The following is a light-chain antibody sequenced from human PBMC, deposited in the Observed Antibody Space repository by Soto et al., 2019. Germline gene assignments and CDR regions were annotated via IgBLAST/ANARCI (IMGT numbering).Light chain of an antibody. Sequence: EIVLTQSPGTLSLSPGERATLSCRASQSVSSSYLAWYQQKPGQAPRLLIYGASSRATGIPDRFSASGSGTDFTLTISGLEPEDFAVYYCQQYGSSLITFGQGTLLEIK. CDR2: GAS. V-gene: IGKV3-20*01. CDR1: QSVSSSY. J-gene: IGKJ5*01. CDR3: QQYGSSLIT.